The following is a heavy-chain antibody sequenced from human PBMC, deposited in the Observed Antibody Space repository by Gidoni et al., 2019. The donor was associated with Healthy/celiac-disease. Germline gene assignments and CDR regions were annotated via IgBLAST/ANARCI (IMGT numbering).Heavy chain of an antibody. D-gene: IGHD2-15*01. CDR2: INPSGGRT. V-gene: IGHV1-46*01. J-gene: IGHJ4*02. Sequence: QVQLVHSGAEVKKPGASVKVSCKASGYTFTSYSIHWVRQAPGQVLEWMGIINPSGGRTSDEQKFQGRVTMTRDTSTSTVYMELSSLRSEDTAVYYCARISGGRLDFDYWGQGTLVTVAS. CDR3: ARISGGRLDFDY. CDR1: GYTFTSYS.